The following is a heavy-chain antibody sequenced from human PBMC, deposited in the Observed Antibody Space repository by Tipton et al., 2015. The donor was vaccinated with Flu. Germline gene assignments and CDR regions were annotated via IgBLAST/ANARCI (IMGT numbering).Heavy chain of an antibody. D-gene: IGHD5-12*01. CDR1: GYSISSGYY. J-gene: IGHJ5*02. V-gene: IGHV4-38-2*02. CDR3: ARDPPTRNWFDP. Sequence: TLSLTCIVSGYSISSGYYWGWIRQPPGKGLEWIGSIYHSGSTYYNPSLKSRVTISVDTSKNQFSLKLNSVTAADTAVYYCARDPPTRNWFDPWGQGTLVTVSS. CDR2: IYHSGST.